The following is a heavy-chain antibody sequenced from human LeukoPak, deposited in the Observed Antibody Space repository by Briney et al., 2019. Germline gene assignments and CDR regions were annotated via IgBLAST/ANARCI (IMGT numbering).Heavy chain of an antibody. Sequence: GGSLRLSCAASGFTFSSYAMSWVRQAPGKGLEWVSSISGDGGSTWYADSVKGRFTISRDNSKDTLYLQMNSLRAEDTAVYYCAKDSSSSWYYFDYWGQGTLVTVSS. CDR3: AKDSSSSWYYFDY. D-gene: IGHD6-13*01. J-gene: IGHJ4*02. CDR2: ISGDGGST. V-gene: IGHV3-23*01. CDR1: GFTFSSYA.